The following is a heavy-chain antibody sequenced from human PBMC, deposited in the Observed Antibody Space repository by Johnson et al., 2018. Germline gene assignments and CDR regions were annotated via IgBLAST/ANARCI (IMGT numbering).Heavy chain of an antibody. V-gene: IGHV3-30*18. CDR3: AKDLRSAVAGSDAFDV. J-gene: IGHJ3*01. CDR2: ISFDGSNK. CDR1: GFTFSNYG. D-gene: IGHD6-19*01. Sequence: VQLVDSGGGVVQPGRSLRLSCAASGFTFSNYGMHWVRQAPGKGLEWVALISFDGSNKYYRDSVKGRFPIPRDNSKTTLYLQMNSLRGEDTAWYYCAKDLRSAVAGSDAFDVWGQGTLVTVSS.